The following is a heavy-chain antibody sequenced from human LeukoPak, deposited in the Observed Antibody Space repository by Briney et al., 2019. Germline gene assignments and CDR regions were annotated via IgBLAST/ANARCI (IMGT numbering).Heavy chain of an antibody. V-gene: IGHV4-39*02. D-gene: IGHD6-19*01. CDR3: ARDGVAGGFDY. CDR1: GGSISSSSYY. Sequence: SETLSLTCTVSGGSISSSSYYWGWIRRHPGKGLEWIGCIYYIGSTHYNPSLKSRVTTSVDTSKNQFSLKLSSVTAADTAVYYCARDGVAGGFDYWGQGTLVTVSS. CDR2: IYYIGST. J-gene: IGHJ4*02.